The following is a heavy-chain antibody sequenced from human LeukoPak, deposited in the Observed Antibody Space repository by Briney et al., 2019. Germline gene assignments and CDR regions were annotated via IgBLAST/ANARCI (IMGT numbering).Heavy chain of an antibody. J-gene: IGHJ6*04. CDR3: ARGSVGFTMDV. V-gene: IGHV4-61*02. D-gene: IGHD3-10*01. CDR2: IYSTGSA. Sequence: SQTLSLTCTVSGGSIVSGNYYWIWIRQPAGKGLEWIGRIYSTGSANYNPSLKSRVTISVDTSKTQFSVKLSSVTAADTAVYYCARGSVGFTMDVWGKGTTVTVSS. CDR1: GGSIVSGNYY.